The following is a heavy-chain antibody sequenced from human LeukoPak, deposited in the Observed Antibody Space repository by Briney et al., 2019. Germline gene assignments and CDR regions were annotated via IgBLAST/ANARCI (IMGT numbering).Heavy chain of an antibody. CDR3: ARDPYYYDSSGYPYYFDY. CDR1: GFTFSSYE. Sequence: GGSLRLSCAASGFTFSSYEMNWVRQAPGKGLEWVSYISSSGSTIYYADSVKGRFTISRDNAKNSLYLQMNSLRAEDTAVYYCARDPYYYDSSGYPYYFDYWGQGTLVTVSS. J-gene: IGHJ4*02. D-gene: IGHD3-22*01. V-gene: IGHV3-48*03. CDR2: ISSSGSTI.